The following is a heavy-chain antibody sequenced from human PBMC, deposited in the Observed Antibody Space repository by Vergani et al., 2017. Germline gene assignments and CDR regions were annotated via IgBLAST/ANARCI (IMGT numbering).Heavy chain of an antibody. V-gene: IGHV4-34*01. Sequence: QVQLQQWGAGLLKPSETLSLTCAVYGGSFSGYYWSWIRQPPGKGLEWIGEINHSGSTNYNPSLKSRVTISVDTSKNQLSLQLSSVTAADTAVYYCARVPSAMVLWGQGTLVTVSS. J-gene: IGHJ4*02. D-gene: IGHD3-10*01. CDR3: ARVPSAMVL. CDR2: INHSGST. CDR1: GGSFSGYY.